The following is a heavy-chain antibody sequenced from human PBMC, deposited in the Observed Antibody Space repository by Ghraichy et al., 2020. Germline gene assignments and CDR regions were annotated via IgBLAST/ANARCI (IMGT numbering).Heavy chain of an antibody. CDR1: GFTFSSYS. J-gene: IGHJ6*02. CDR3: ARAETERLGMDV. V-gene: IGHV3-21*01. CDR2: ISSSSSYI. D-gene: IGHD1-1*01. Sequence: GGSLRLSCAASGFTFSSYSMNWVRQAPGKGLEWVSSISSSSSYIYYADSVKGRFTISRDNAKNSLYLQMNSLRAEDTAVYYCARAETERLGMDVWGQGTTVTVSS.